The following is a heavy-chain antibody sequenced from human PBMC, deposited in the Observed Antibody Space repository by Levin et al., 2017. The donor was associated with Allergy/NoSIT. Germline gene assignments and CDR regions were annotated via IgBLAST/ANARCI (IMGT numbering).Heavy chain of an antibody. D-gene: IGHD6-13*01. Sequence: PGGSLRLSCAASGFTFSDYYMSWIRQAPGKGLEWFSYISSTSSDTNYADSVKGRFTISRDNAKNSLYLQMNSLRAEDTAVYYCARDRTAASGAYYYYGFDVWGQGTTVTVSS. V-gene: IGHV3-11*05. J-gene: IGHJ6*02. CDR2: ISSTSSDT. CDR3: ARDRTAASGAYYYYGFDV. CDR1: GFTFSDYY.